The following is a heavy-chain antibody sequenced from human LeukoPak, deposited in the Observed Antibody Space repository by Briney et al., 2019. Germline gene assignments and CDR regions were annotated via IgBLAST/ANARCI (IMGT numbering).Heavy chain of an antibody. D-gene: IGHD5-24*01. J-gene: IGHJ3*02. V-gene: IGHV3-23*01. CDR1: GFTFSSYA. CDR3: ARGLPMASDAFDI. Sequence: GGSLRLSCAASGFTFSSYAMSWVRQAPGKGLEWVSAISGSGGSTYYADSVKGRFTISRDNSKNTLYLQMNSLRAEDTALYHCARGLPMASDAFDIWGQGTMVTVSS. CDR2: ISGSGGST.